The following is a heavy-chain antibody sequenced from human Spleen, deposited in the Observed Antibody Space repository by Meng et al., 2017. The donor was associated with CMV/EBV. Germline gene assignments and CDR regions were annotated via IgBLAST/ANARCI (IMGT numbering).Heavy chain of an antibody. CDR1: GFTFSSYA. V-gene: IGHV3-23*01. CDR2: ISGGGGTT. J-gene: IGHJ4*02. D-gene: IGHD4-17*01. CDR3: AKVYGDYGGYFDY. Sequence: GESLKISCAASGFTFSSYAMSWVRQAPGKGLDWVSSISGGGGTTYYADSVRGRFTISRDNSKNTLYLQMNSLRAEDTAVYYCAKVYGDYGGYFDYWGQGTLVTVSS.